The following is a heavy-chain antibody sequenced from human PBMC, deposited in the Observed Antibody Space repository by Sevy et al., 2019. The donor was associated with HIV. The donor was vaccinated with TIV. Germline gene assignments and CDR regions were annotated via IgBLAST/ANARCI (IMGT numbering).Heavy chain of an antibody. CDR1: GFTVNTNY. CDR3: ARFSGGSKGTAFDY. Sequence: GGSLRLSCTASGFTVNTNYMSWVRQAPEKGLEWVSVIYSGGSTYYADSVKGRFTISRDNSKNTVYLQMNSLRAEDTAVYYCARFSGGSKGTAFDYRGQGTLVTVSS. D-gene: IGHD2-15*01. CDR2: IYSGGST. J-gene: IGHJ4*02. V-gene: IGHV3-53*01.